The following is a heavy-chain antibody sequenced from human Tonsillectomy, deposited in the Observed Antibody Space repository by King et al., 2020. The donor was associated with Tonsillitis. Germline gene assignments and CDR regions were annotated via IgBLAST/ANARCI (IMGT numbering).Heavy chain of an antibody. CDR2: IWYDGSNK. V-gene: IGHV3-33*01. CDR1: GITFSSYG. J-gene: IGHJ6*02. Sequence: VQLVQSGGGVVQPGRSLRLSYAASGITFSSYGMHWVRQAPGKGLEWVAVIWYDGSNKYYADSVKGRFTISRDNSKNTLYLQMNSLRAEDTAVYYCARERGYSYGYGMDVWGQGTTVTVSS. D-gene: IGHD5-18*01. CDR3: ARERGYSYGYGMDV.